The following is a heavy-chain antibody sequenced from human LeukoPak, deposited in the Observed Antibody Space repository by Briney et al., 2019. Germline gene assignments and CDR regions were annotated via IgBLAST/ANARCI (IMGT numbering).Heavy chain of an antibody. D-gene: IGHD4-23*01. J-gene: IGHJ4*02. V-gene: IGHV1-2*06. CDR1: GYTFTSYY. Sequence: EASVKVSCKASGYTFTSYYMHWVRQAPGQGLEWMGRINPNSGDTNYAQKFQGRVTMTRDTSISTAYMELSRLRSDDTAVYYCASFAGYGGNSLDFWGQGTLVTVSS. CDR2: INPNSGDT. CDR3: ASFAGYGGNSLDF.